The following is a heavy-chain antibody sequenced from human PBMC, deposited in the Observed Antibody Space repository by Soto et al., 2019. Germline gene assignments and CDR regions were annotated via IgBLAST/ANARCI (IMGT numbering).Heavy chain of an antibody. Sequence: ASVKVSCKASGYTFTSHGISWVRQAPGQGLEWMGWISAYNGNTNYAQKLQGRVTMTTDTSTSTAYMELRSLRSDDTAVYYCATGGNYDILTGYYSWGQGTLVTVSS. CDR1: GYTFTSHG. J-gene: IGHJ4*02. CDR3: ATGGNYDILTGYYS. D-gene: IGHD3-9*01. V-gene: IGHV1-18*01. CDR2: ISAYNGNT.